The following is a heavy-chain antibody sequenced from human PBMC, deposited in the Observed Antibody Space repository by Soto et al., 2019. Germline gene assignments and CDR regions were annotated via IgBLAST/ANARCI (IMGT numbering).Heavy chain of an antibody. V-gene: IGHV3-30*04. J-gene: IGHJ4*02. D-gene: IGHD1-20*01. CDR1: GFQFGSYA. CDR2: ISYDGSQT. Sequence: VQLVQSGGGVVQPGGSLRLSCAATGFQFGSYAMHWVRQAPGRGLEWVAHISYDGSQTYYGDSVKGRLTIARDNSENTLNVEMNSWRLQDTAGYYCAREGVFRLVPITAPDYWGQGVLGSVSS. CDR3: AREGVFRLVPITAPDY.